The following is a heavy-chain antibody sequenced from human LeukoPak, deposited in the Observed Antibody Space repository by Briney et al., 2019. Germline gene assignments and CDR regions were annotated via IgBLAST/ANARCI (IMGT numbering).Heavy chain of an antibody. Sequence: ASVKVSCKASGYTFTSYYMHSVRQAPGQGLEWMGIINPSGGSTSYAQKFQGRVNMTRDMSTSTVYMELSSLRSEDTAVYYCAREEELGYCSSTSCYKGAFDYWGQGTLVTVSS. J-gene: IGHJ4*02. CDR3: AREEELGYCSSTSCYKGAFDY. CDR1: GYTFTSYY. CDR2: INPSGGST. D-gene: IGHD2-2*02. V-gene: IGHV1-46*01.